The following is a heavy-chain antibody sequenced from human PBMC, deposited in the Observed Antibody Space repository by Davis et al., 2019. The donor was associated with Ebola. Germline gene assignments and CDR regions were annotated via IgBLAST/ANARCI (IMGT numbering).Heavy chain of an antibody. V-gene: IGHV4-39*01. CDR3: VRTVLIVIPSTVRYFDL. Sequence: SETLSLTCTVSGGSIISSSSYWGWIRQPPRKGLEWIGSIYYSGITYYNPSLKSRVTISVDTSKNQFSLKLRSVTAADTAVYYCVRTVLIVIPSTVRYFDLWGRGTLVTVSS. J-gene: IGHJ2*01. CDR2: IYYSGIT. D-gene: IGHD2-21*01. CDR1: GGSIISSSSY.